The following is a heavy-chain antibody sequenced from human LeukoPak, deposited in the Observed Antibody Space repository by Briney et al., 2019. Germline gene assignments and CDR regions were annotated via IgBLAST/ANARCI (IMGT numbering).Heavy chain of an antibody. J-gene: IGHJ4*02. CDR2: IRYDGSNT. CDR1: GFTFSNYG. V-gene: IGHV3-30*02. D-gene: IGHD2/OR15-2a*01. CDR3: AKDGTSYYYIYY. Sequence: GGSLRLSCAASGFTFSNYGMHWVRQAPGKGLEWLAFIRYDGSNTYYADSVKGRFTVSRDDSKNTLYLQMNSLRGDDTAVYYCAKDGTSYYYIYYWGQGTLVTVSS.